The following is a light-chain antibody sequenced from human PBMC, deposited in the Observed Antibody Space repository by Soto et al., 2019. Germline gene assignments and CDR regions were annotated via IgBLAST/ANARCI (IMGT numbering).Light chain of an antibody. J-gene: IGKJ1*01. Sequence: IQMAQSPSTLSGTVLYRGTMTFLASQTISSWLSWYQQKPGKAPKLLIYKASTLKSGVPSRFSGSGSGTEFTLTISSLQPDDFATYYCQHYNSYSEAFGQGTKVDIK. V-gene: IGKV1-5*03. CDR3: QHYNSYSEA. CDR1: QTISSW. CDR2: KAS.